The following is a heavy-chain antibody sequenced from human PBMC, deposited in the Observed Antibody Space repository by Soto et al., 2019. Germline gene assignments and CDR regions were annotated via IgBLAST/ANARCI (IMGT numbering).Heavy chain of an antibody. CDR3: ARVISVGVHADR. CDR2: IYYTGST. V-gene: IGHV4-30-4*01. D-gene: IGHD2-21*01. CDR1: GGSISSGDYY. Sequence: SETLSLTCSVSGGSISSGDYYWTWIRQPPGKGLEWIGYIYYTGSTYYNASLKSRVIISIDTSKNQFSLNLSSVTAADTAMYYCARVISVGVHADRWGQGTLVTVSS. J-gene: IGHJ4*02.